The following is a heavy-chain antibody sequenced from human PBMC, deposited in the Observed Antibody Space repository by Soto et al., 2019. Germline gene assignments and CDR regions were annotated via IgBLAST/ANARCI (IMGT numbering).Heavy chain of an antibody. D-gene: IGHD6-19*01. Sequence: RASVKVSCKVSGYTLTELSMHWVRQAPGKGLEWMGGFDPEDGETIYAQKFQGRVTMTEDTSTDTAYMELSSLRSEDTAVYYCATDNSQYSSAFLGYWGQGTLVTVSS. CDR3: ATDNSQYSSAFLGY. CDR2: FDPEDGET. J-gene: IGHJ4*02. CDR1: GYTLTELS. V-gene: IGHV1-24*01.